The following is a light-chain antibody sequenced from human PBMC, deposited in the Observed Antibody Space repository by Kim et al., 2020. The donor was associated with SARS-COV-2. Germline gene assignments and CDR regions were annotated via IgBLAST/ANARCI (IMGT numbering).Light chain of an antibody. CDR3: SSYTSSSRYV. CDR1: SSDVGGYNY. CDR2: DVS. V-gene: IGLV2-14*03. J-gene: IGLJ1*01. Sequence: GQSITSSCTGTSSDVGGYNYVSWYQQHPGKAPKLMIYDVSNRPSGVSNRFSGSKSGNTASLTISGLQAEDEADYYCSSYTSSSRYVFGTGTKVTVL.